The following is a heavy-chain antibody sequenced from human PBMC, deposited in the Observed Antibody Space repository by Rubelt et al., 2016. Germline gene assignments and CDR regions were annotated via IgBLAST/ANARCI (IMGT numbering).Heavy chain of an antibody. J-gene: IGHJ6*02. CDR3: AEQVVPGTAHQFAMDV. Sequence: QAPGKGLEWVVVVRFDGTRTYYADSVRGRFTMSRDNSRSTLYLQMNSLRAEDTAVYYCAEQVVPGTAHQFAMDVWGQGTKVTVSS. CDR2: VRFDGTRT. D-gene: IGHD6-19*01. V-gene: IGHV3-30*02.